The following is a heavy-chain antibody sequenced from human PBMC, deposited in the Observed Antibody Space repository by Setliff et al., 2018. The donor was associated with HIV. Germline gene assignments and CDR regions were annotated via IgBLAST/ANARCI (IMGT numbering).Heavy chain of an antibody. CDR3: VRDYMWAFDY. V-gene: IGHV3-7*01. CDR2: IKKDGSEK. Sequence: GGSLRLSCAASGFTFSNYWMSWVRQAPGKGLEWVANIKKDGSEKYYVDSVRGRFTISRDNTKNSLYLQMNNLRAEDTAVYYCVRDYMWAFDYWGQGTLVTVSS. J-gene: IGHJ4*02. CDR1: GFTFSNYW. D-gene: IGHD1-26*01.